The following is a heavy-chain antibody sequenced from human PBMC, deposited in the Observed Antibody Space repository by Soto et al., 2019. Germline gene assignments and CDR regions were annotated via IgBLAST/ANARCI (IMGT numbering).Heavy chain of an antibody. J-gene: IGHJ4*02. V-gene: IGHV2-5*02. CDR1: GFSFSTDGMG. Sequence: QITLTESGPTLVKHTQTLTLTCTFSGFSFSTDGMGVGWIRQPPGKALEWLALIYWDDDKRFSPSQKSRLTITKDVSRNQVVLTLTNMDPADTASYYFVHVYWAAPGTRYYFDYWGQGTLVTVSS. CDR2: IYWDDDK. D-gene: IGHD1-7*01. CDR3: VHVYWAAPGTRYYFDY.